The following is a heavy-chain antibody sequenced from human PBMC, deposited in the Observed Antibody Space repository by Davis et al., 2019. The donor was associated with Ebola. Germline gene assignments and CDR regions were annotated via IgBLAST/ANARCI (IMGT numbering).Heavy chain of an antibody. CDR3: ARDLVYGGNAFFDY. V-gene: IGHV3-9*01. D-gene: IGHD4-23*01. CDR2: ISWNSDSI. Sequence: SLKISCAASGFTFDDYAMHWVRQTPGKGLEWVSSISWNSDSIGYADSVKGRFTISRDNAKSSLYLQMSSLRADDTAMYYCARDLVYGGNAFFDYWGQGTLVSVSS. CDR1: GFTFDDYA. J-gene: IGHJ4*02.